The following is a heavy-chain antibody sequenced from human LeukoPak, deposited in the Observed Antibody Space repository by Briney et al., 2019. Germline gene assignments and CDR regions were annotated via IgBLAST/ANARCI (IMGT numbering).Heavy chain of an antibody. CDR2: IYYSGST. Sequence: PSLTLSLTCTVSGGSISSGGYYWSWIRQHPGKGLEWIGYIYYSGSTYYNLSLKSRVTISVDTSKNQFSLKLSSVTAADTAVYYCARDGVTTVVTPGAFDIWGQGTMVTVSS. J-gene: IGHJ3*02. CDR1: GGSISSGGYY. CDR3: ARDGVTTVVTPGAFDI. V-gene: IGHV4-31*03. D-gene: IGHD4-23*01.